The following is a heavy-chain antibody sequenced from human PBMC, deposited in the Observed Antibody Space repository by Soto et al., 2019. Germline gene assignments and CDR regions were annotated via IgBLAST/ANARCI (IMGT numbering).Heavy chain of an antibody. CDR1: GFTFSSYA. CDR3: AGEYDLEYSSSYADY. V-gene: IGHV3-23*01. CDR2: ISGSGGST. J-gene: IGHJ4*02. D-gene: IGHD6-6*01. Sequence: GGSLRLSCAASGFTFSSYAMSWVRRAPGKGLEWVSAISGSGGSTYYADSVKGRFTISRDNSKNTLYLQMNSLRAEDTAVYYCAGEYDLEYSSSYADYWGQGTLVTVSS.